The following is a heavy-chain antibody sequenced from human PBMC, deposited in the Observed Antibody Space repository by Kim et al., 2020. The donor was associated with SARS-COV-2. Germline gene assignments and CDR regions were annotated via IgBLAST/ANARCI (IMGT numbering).Heavy chain of an antibody. CDR3: ASVRGYGDYGLTYYYYYGMYV. D-gene: IGHD4-17*01. CDR2: INPSGGST. CDR1: IYTFTSYY. V-gene: IGHV1-46*04. J-gene: IGHJ6*02. Sequence: ASVNVSCKASIYTFTSYYVHWVRQAPRQGLECIGTINPSGGSTSYAQKLQGRPTITRDTSTSTVYRELSSLRSEDTAVYYCASVRGYGDYGLTYYYYYGMYVWGQGTTVTVSS.